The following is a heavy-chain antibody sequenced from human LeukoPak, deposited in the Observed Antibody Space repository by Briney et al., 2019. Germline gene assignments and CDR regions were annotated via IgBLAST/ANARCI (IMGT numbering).Heavy chain of an antibody. J-gene: IGHJ5*02. CDR2: ISSSSSTI. D-gene: IGHD3-3*01. CDR3: ARMTRSYYDFWSGYFWFDP. Sequence: GGSLRLSCAASGFTFSSHSMNWVRQAPGKGLEWVSYISSSSSTIYYADSVKGRFTISRDNAKNSLYLQMNSLRAEDTAVYYCARMTRSYYDFWSGYFWFDPWGQGTLVTVSS. V-gene: IGHV3-48*01. CDR1: GFTFSSHS.